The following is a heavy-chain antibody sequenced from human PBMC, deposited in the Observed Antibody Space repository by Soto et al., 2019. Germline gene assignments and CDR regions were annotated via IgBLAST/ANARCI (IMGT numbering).Heavy chain of an antibody. V-gene: IGHV1-69*01. Sequence: QVQLVQSGAEVKEPGSSVRVSCKASGGTFDNFIMNWVRQTPGQGLEWMGGIVPMLGTPTYAEKFKGRVTISATGSTSTMSMEVTSLRSEDTAIYYCARNGTYSSSLSQYSGMAVWGQGTTVTVSS. CDR2: IVPMLGTP. D-gene: IGHD1-26*01. CDR1: GGTFDNFI. J-gene: IGHJ6*02. CDR3: ARNGTYSSSLSQYSGMAV.